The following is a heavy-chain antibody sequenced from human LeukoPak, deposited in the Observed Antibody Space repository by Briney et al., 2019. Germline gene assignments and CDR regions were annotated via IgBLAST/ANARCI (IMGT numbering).Heavy chain of an antibody. CDR3: ATIKRGSIFGYFDF. V-gene: IGHV4-59*11. CDR1: GGSISSHY. CDR2: LFDSVNT. Sequence: SETLSLTCTVSGGSISSHYWSWIRQPPGKGLEWIAYLFDSVNTKDNPSLQSRLTLSADTSKNQFPLRLSSVTAADTAVYYCATIKRGSIFGYFDFWGQGIKVTVSS. D-gene: IGHD5-18*01. J-gene: IGHJ4*02.